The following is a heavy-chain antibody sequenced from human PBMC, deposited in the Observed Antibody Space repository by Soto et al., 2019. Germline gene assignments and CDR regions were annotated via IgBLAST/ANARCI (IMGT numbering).Heavy chain of an antibody. Sequence: QLQLQESGSGLVKPSQTLSLTCAVSGGSISSGGYSWSWIWQPPGQGLEWIGYIYHSGSTYYNPSLKSRVTISVDRSKNQFSLKLSSVTAADTAVYYCARGLNTAAALDYWGQGTLVTVSS. CDR3: ARGLNTAAALDY. CDR2: IYHSGST. CDR1: GGSISSGGYS. V-gene: IGHV4-30-2*01. J-gene: IGHJ4*02. D-gene: IGHD6-13*01.